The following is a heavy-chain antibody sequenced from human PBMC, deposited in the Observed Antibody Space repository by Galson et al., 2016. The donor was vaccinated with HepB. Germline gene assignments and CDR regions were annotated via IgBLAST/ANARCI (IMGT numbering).Heavy chain of an antibody. CDR1: GGSIISAGYY. Sequence: TLSLTCTVSGGSIISAGYYWSWIRQHPGKGLEWIGNIYYSGSTYYNPSLKSRITISVDTSKNQFYLKLSSVTAPDTAVYYWAKYWGSGGNRYFDLWGRGTLVTVSS. V-gene: IGHV4-31*03. J-gene: IGHJ2*01. D-gene: IGHD4-23*01. CDR2: IYYSGST. CDR3: AKYWGSGGNRYFDL.